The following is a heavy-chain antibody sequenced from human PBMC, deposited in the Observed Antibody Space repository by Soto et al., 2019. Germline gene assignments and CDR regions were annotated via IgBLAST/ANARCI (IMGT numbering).Heavy chain of an antibody. J-gene: IGHJ4*02. D-gene: IGHD6-13*01. V-gene: IGHV3-9*01. CDR1: GFTFDDYA. CDR3: AKGAVLTVAAVLFDY. CDR2: ISWNSGSI. Sequence: EVQLVESGGGLVQPGRSLRLSCAASGFTFDDYAMHWVRQAPGKGLEWVSGISWNSGSIGYADSVKGRFTISRDNAKNSLYVQMNSLRAEDTALYSCAKGAVLTVAAVLFDYWGQGTLVTVSS.